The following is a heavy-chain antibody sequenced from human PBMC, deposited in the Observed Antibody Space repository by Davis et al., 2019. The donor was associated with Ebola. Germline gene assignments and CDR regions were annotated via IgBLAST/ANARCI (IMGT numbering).Heavy chain of an antibody. V-gene: IGHV1-2*02. CDR3: AREGSLEVLD. CDR1: GYSFKSYG. J-gene: IGHJ4*02. D-gene: IGHD3-10*01. CDR2: INPNSGGT. Sequence: ASVKVSCKTSGYSFKSYGITWVRQAPGQGLEWMGWINPNSGGTYYVQKFQGRVTLTRDTSITTAYMELSGLRSDDSAVYFCAREGSLEVLDWGQGTLITVSS.